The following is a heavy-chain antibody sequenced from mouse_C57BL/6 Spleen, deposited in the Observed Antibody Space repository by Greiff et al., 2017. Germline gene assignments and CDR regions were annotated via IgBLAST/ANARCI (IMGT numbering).Heavy chain of an antibody. J-gene: IGHJ3*01. V-gene: IGHV5-4*01. Sequence: EVKLMESGGGLVKPGGSLKLSCAASGFTFSSYAMSWVRQTPEKRLEWVAAISDGGSYTYYPDNVKGRFTISRDNAKNNLYLQMSHLKAEDTAMYYCAREDYDYDGWFAYWGQGTLVTVSA. CDR3: AREDYDYDGWFAY. CDR2: ISDGGSYT. CDR1: GFTFSSYA. D-gene: IGHD2-4*01.